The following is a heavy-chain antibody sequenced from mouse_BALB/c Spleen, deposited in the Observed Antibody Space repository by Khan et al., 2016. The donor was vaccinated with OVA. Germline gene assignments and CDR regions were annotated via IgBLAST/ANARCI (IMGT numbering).Heavy chain of an antibody. J-gene: IGHJ3*01. Sequence: VQLKESGAELVRPGASVKISCKAFGYTFTDHHISWVKQRPGQGLDWIAYINPYNDYTNYNQKFKGKATLTVDTSSSTAYMELSSLTSEDSAVYYCARAGGVRRNAWFSYWGQGTLVTVSA. CDR3: ARAGGVRRNAWFSY. D-gene: IGHD6-1*01. CDR2: INPYNDYT. V-gene: IGHV1S45*01. CDR1: GYTFTDHH.